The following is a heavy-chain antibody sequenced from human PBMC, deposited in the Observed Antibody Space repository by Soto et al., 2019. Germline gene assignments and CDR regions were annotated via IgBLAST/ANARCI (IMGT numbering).Heavy chain of an antibody. CDR1: GYKFTSYY. J-gene: IGHJ3*02. CDR2: INPSGGST. D-gene: IGHD3-3*01. V-gene: IGHV1-46*01. CDR3: ARDQDTIFGVVINCAFDT. Sequence: ASEKVSCRASGYKFTSYYMHCVREAPGQGLEWMGIINPSGGSTSYAQKFQVRVTMTRDTSTSTVYMELSSQRSEDTAVYYCARDQDTIFGVVINCAFDTCGQGTMVTVSS.